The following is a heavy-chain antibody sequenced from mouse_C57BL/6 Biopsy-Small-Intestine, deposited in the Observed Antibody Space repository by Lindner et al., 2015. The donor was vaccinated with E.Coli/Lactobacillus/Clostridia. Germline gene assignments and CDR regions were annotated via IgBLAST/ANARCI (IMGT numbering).Heavy chain of an antibody. J-gene: IGHJ2*01. CDR1: GYIFTDYN. V-gene: IGHV1-22*01. CDR2: INPKTGGT. CDR3: ARGTRLDY. Sequence: VQLQESGPELVKPGTSVKMSCKASGYIFTDYNMHWMKQSHGKSLEWIGYINPKTGGTRYNQKFIDKATLTVNTSSTTANMNLRSLTLDDSAVYFCARGTRLDYWGQGSTLIVSA. D-gene: IGHD2-14*01.